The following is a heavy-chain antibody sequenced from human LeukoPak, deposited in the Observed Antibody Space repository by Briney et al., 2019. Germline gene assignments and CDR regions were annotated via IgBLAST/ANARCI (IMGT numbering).Heavy chain of an antibody. D-gene: IGHD2-8*02. V-gene: IGHV3-23*01. Sequence: GGSLRLSCAASGSTFSRYAMSWVRQAPGKRLEWISGITGNGYHTYFADSVKGRFTISRDNSKNTLSLQMNSLRAEDTAVYYCAKAPAAYCTGVTCYSFDYWGLGTLVTVSS. CDR1: GSTFSRYA. CDR2: ITGNGYHT. J-gene: IGHJ4*02. CDR3: AKAPAAYCTGVTCYSFDY.